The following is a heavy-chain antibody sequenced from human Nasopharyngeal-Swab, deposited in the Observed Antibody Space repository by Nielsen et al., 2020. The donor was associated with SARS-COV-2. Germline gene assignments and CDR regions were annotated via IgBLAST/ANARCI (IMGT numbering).Heavy chain of an antibody. V-gene: IGHV3-7*01. J-gene: IGHJ4*02. CDR3: ARGPQGGSRRPYYFDY. Sequence: WIRQPPGKGLEWVANIKQDGSEKYYVDSVKGRFTISRDNAKNSLYLQMNSLGAEDTAVYYCARGPQGGSRRPYYFDYWGQGTLVTVSS. CDR2: IKQDGSEK. D-gene: IGHD1-26*01.